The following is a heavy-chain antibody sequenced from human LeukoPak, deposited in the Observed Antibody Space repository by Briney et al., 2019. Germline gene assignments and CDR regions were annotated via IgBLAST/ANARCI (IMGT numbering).Heavy chain of an antibody. V-gene: IGHV4-61*01. CDR2: IFYSGST. D-gene: IGHD2-21*01. Sequence: SETLSLTCAVSGGSISTRYYYWSWIRQPPGKGLEWIGYIFYSGSTKYNPSLKSRVTISVDTSKNQFSLKLSSVTAADTAVYYCGRGNYGVVDYWGQGTLVTVSS. J-gene: IGHJ4*02. CDR1: GGSISTRYYY. CDR3: GRGNYGVVDY.